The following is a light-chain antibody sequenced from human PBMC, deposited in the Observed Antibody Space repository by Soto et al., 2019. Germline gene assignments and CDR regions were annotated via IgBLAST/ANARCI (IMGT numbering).Light chain of an antibody. CDR3: QQYYDWPPNT. Sequence: TQSPALLSVSPGETATLSCKASRPIANKLAWYQQSPGQTPRLLIYGASTRASGVPDRFSGSGSGTDFTLTITSPQAEDFATYYCQQYYDWPPNTFVQGTKFDIK. CDR1: RPIANK. V-gene: IGKV3D-15*01. CDR2: GAS. J-gene: IGKJ2*01.